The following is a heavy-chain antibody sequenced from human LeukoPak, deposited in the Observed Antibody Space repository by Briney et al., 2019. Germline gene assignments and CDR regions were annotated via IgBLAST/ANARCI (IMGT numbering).Heavy chain of an antibody. CDR1: GFTFSVYD. CDR3: AELGITMIGGV. D-gene: IGHD3-10*02. J-gene: IGHJ6*04. Sequence: GGSLRLSCAASGFTFSVYDMNWVRQAPGKGLEWVSAISGSGVSTYYADSVKGRFTISRDNAKNSLYLQMNSLRAEDTAVYYCAELGITMIGGVWGKGTTVTISS. CDR2: ISGSGVST. V-gene: IGHV3-23*01.